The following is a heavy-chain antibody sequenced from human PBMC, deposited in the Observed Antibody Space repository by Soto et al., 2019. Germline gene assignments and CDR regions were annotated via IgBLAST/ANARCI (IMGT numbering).Heavy chain of an antibody. J-gene: IGHJ4*02. V-gene: IGHV3-30*18. Sequence: QVQLVESGGDVVQAGRSLRLSCVASGFTFSSYAMHWVRRAPGKGLEWMTIISYDGNNRYYADSVKGRFTISRDNSKNTLDLQMNSRRPEDTAVYYCAKLGFDSSGASSLFDAWGQGTLVTVSS. D-gene: IGHD3-22*01. CDR1: GFTFSSYA. CDR2: ISYDGNNR. CDR3: AKLGFDSSGASSLFDA.